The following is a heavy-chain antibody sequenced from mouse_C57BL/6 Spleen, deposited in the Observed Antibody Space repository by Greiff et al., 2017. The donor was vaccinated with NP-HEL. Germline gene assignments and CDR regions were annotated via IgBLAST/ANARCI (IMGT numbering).Heavy chain of an antibody. CDR2: ISSGSSTI. Sequence: DVHLVESGGGLVKPGGSLKLSCAASGFTFSDYGMHWVRQAPEKGLEWVAYISSGSSTIYYADTVKGRFTISRDNAKNTLFLQMTSLRSEDTAMYDCAREDYNGSSSFDYWGQGATLTVSS. CDR1: GFTFSDYG. D-gene: IGHD1-1*01. V-gene: IGHV5-17*01. CDR3: AREDYNGSSSFDY. J-gene: IGHJ2*01.